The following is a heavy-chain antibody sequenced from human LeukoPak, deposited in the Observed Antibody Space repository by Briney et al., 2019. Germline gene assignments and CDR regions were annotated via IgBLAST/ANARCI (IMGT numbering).Heavy chain of an antibody. CDR1: GFTFSSYA. J-gene: IGHJ4*02. Sequence: PGGSLRLSCEASGFTFSSYAMHWVRQAPGKGLEWVAIISHDGSNKYYADSVKGRFTISRDNAKNSLYLQMNSLRAEDTAVYYCARVKYYYDSSDRTASGALDYWGQGTLVTVSS. CDR2: ISHDGSNK. CDR3: ARVKYYYDSSDRTASGALDY. D-gene: IGHD3-22*01. V-gene: IGHV3-30-3*01.